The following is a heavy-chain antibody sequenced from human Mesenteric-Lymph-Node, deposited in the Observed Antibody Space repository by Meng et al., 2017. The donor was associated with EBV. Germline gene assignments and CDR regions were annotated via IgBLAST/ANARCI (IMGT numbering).Heavy chain of an antibody. CDR1: GFSLTTGGVG. CDR2: IYWDDDK. Sequence: QITLKESGPTLVKPTQTLTLTCTFSGFSLTTGGVGVAWIRQPPGKALEWLAAIYWDDDKRYSPSLKSRLTITKDTSKNQVVLTLTNMDPVDTATYYCAHFLWFKELSMALDSWGQGTLVTVST. CDR3: AHFLWFKELSMALDS. V-gene: IGHV2-5*02. J-gene: IGHJ4*02. D-gene: IGHD3-10*01.